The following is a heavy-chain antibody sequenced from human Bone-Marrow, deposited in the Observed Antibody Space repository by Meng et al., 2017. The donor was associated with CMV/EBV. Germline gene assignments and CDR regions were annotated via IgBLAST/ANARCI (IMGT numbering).Heavy chain of an antibody. J-gene: IGHJ4*02. CDR3: APGFRSWSGSYSS. D-gene: IGHD1-26*01. CDR2: ITHSGST. V-gene: IGHV4-34*01. Sequence: QVHLQQWGAVLLKPSETLSLTCGVYGAPFSGYWSWVRQPPGKGLEWIGEITHSGSTNYNVSLKSRVTISIDTSKNQFSLKLSSVTATDTAVYYCAPGFRSWSGSYSSWGQGALVTVSS. CDR1: GAPFSGY.